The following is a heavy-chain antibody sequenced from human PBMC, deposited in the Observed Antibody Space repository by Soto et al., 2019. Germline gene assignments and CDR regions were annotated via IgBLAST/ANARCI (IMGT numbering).Heavy chain of an antibody. CDR2: INPNSGGT. V-gene: IGHV1-2*02. D-gene: IGHD2-21*02. CDR1: GYTFTGYY. Sequence: ASVKVSCKASGYTFTGYYMHWVRQAPGQGLEWMGWINPNSGGTNYAQKFQGRVTMTRDTSISTAYMELSRLRSDDTAVYYCASRPVLTATSNDYWGQGTLVTVSS. J-gene: IGHJ4*02. CDR3: ASRPVLTATSNDY.